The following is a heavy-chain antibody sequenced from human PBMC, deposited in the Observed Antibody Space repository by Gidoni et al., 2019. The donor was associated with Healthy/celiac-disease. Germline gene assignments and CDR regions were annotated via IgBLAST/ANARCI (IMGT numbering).Heavy chain of an antibody. D-gene: IGHD3-16*01. CDR2: IYHSGST. Sequence: QVQLQESGPGLVKPSGTLSPTCAVSGGSITRSNWWSWVRQPPGKGLEWIGEIYHSGSTNYNPSLKSRVTISVDKSKNQFSLKLSSVTAADTAVYYCARLVITFGESGWFDPWGQGTLVTVSS. V-gene: IGHV4-4*02. J-gene: IGHJ5*02. CDR3: ARLVITFGESGWFDP. CDR1: GGSITRSNW.